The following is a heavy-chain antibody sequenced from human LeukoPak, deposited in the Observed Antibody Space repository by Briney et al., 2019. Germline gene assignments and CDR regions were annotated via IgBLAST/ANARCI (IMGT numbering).Heavy chain of an antibody. V-gene: IGHV4-31*03. J-gene: IGHJ5*01. CDR3: ARGGPTRYSYSFDS. D-gene: IGHD1-1*01. Sequence: PSETLSLTCTVSGDSISGGDCNWSWIRQHPGKGLEWMAYIYYSGNTYYNSSLQSRVTISIDTSQSQFSLKLSSVTAADTAVYYCARGGPTRYSYSFDSWGQGTLVTVSS. CDR2: IYYSGNT. CDR1: GDSISGGDCN.